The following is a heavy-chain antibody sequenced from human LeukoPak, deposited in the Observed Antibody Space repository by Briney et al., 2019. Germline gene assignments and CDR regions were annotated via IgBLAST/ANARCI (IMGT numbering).Heavy chain of an antibody. V-gene: IGHV3-53*01. CDR2: IYRGGST. J-gene: IGHJ4*02. D-gene: IGHD3-16*02. CDR1: GFTVSSNY. CDR3: ASPAVWGELSLRY. Sequence: GGSLRLSCAASGFTVSSNYMIWVGQAPGKGLEWGSVIYRGGSTYYADSVKGRFTISRDNSKNTVYLQMNRLRAEDTAVYYCASPAVWGELSLRYWGQGTLVTVSS.